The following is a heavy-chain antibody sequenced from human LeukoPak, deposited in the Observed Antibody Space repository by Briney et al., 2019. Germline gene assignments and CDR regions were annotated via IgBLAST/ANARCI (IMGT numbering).Heavy chain of an antibody. J-gene: IGHJ4*02. V-gene: IGHV3-23*01. Sequence: GGSLRLSCTASGFIFSSSAMSWVRQAPGKGLEWVSTISGSGRTIYYADSVKGRFTISRDNSKNTLYLQMNSLRAEDTAVYYCAKGGIAVAGFDSWGQGTLVTVSS. D-gene: IGHD6-19*01. CDR1: GFIFSSSA. CDR3: AKGGIAVAGFDS. CDR2: ISGSGRTI.